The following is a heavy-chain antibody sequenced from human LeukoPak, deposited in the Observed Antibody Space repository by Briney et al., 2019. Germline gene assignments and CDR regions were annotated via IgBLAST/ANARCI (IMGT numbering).Heavy chain of an antibody. J-gene: IGHJ5*02. CDR2: IYYSGST. Sequence: SETLSLTCTVSGGSISSSSYYWGWIRQPPGKGLEWIGGIYYSGSTYYNPSLKSRVTISVDTSKNQFSLKLSSVTAADTAVYYCARHDIAAAGTKKNNWFDPWGQGTLVTVSS. V-gene: IGHV4-39*01. CDR1: GGSISSSSYY. CDR3: ARHDIAAAGTKKNNWFDP. D-gene: IGHD6-13*01.